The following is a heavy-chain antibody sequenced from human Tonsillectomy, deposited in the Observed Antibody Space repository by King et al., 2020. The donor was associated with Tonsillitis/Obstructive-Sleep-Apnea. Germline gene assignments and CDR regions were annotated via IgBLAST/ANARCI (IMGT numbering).Heavy chain of an antibody. CDR2: IWFDGRNK. Sequence: VQLVESGGGVVQPGRSLRLSCAASGFTFSTSCMHRVRQAPGKGLGWGAGIWFDGRNKYYTESLKGRFTIPRDNSKNKLYLQMNSLRAEETAVYYCAKDRGFTYGPSDAFDIWGQGTMVTVSS. CDR1: GFTFSTSC. V-gene: IGHV3-33*06. CDR3: AKDRGFTYGPSDAFDI. J-gene: IGHJ3*02. D-gene: IGHD5-18*01.